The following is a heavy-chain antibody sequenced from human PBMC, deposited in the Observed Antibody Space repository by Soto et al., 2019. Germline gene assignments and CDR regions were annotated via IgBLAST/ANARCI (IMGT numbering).Heavy chain of an antibody. CDR2: INQSGST. CDR1: GGSFSGYY. V-gene: IGHV4-34*01. Sequence: QVQLQQWGAGLLKPSETLSLTCAVYGGSFSGYYWSWIRQPPGKGLEWIGEINQSGSTNYNPSLKSRVSISVDTSKNQFSLKLSSVTAADTAVYYCARVTGRYYYGMDVWGQGTTVTVSS. J-gene: IGHJ6*02. CDR3: ARVTGRYYYGMDV.